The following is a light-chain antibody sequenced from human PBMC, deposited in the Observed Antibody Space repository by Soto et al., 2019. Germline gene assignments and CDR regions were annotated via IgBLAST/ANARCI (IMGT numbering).Light chain of an antibody. Sequence: QSVLTQPPSVSGAPGQRVTISCTGSSSNIGAGYDVHWYQQFPGTAPKLLIYGNSNRPSGVPDRFSGSKSGTSASLAITGLQAEDEADYYCQSYDSSLSGSEYVFGTGTKLTVL. V-gene: IGLV1-40*01. J-gene: IGLJ1*01. CDR3: QSYDSSLSGSEYV. CDR2: GNS. CDR1: SSNIGAGYD.